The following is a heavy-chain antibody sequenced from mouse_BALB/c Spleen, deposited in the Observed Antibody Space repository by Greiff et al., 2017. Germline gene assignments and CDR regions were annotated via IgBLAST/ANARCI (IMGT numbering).Heavy chain of an antibody. CDR1: GYAFTNYL. V-gene: IGHV1-54*01. D-gene: IGHD1-1*01. CDR2: INPGSGGT. CDR3: ARDYGGAMDY. Sequence: VQLQQSGAELVRPGTSVKVSCKASGYAFTNYLIEWVKQRPGQGLEWIGVINPGSGGTNYNEKFKGKATLTADKSSSTAYMQLSSLTSDDSAVYFCARDYGGAMDYWGQGTSVTVSS. J-gene: IGHJ4*01.